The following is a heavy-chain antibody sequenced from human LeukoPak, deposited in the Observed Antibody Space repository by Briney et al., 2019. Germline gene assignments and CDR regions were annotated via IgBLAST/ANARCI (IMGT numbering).Heavy chain of an antibody. Sequence: GGSLRLSCAASGFTFGSYKMSWVRQAPGKGLEWVANIKQDGGQKYYVDSVKGRFTISRDNSRNSLYLQMNPLRVEDTAVYYCVSHSVTTNYYYYDMDVWGQGPTVTVSS. CDR1: GFTFGSYK. D-gene: IGHD4-17*01. CDR3: VSHSVTTNYYYYDMDV. CDR2: IKQDGGQK. J-gene: IGHJ6*02. V-gene: IGHV3-7*01.